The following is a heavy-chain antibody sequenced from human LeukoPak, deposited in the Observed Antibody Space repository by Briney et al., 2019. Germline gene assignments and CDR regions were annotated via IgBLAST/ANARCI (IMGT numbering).Heavy chain of an antibody. CDR1: GGSISSGDYY. D-gene: IGHD3-3*01. V-gene: IGHV4-30-4*08. CDR3: VTARTFDYWSGSAYYFMDV. Sequence: SETLSLTCTVSGGSISSGDYYWSWIRQPPGKGLEWIGYIYYSGSTYYNPSLKSRVTISVDTSKNQFSLKLSSVTAADTAVYYCVTARTFDYWSGSAYYFMDVWGKGTTVIVSS. J-gene: IGHJ6*03. CDR2: IYYSGST.